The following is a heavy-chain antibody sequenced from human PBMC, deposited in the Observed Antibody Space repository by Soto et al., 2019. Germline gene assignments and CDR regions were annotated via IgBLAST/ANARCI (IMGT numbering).Heavy chain of an antibody. CDR3: AKGKYYYDSSGYYYPYDFDY. Sequence: GGSLRLSCAASGFTFSSYAMSWVRQAPGKGLEWVSAISGSGGSTYYADSVKGRFTISRDNSKNTLYLQMNSLRDEDTAVYYCAKGKYYYDSSGYYYPYDFDYWGQGTLVTVSS. J-gene: IGHJ4*02. D-gene: IGHD3-22*01. CDR1: GFTFSSYA. V-gene: IGHV3-23*01. CDR2: ISGSGGST.